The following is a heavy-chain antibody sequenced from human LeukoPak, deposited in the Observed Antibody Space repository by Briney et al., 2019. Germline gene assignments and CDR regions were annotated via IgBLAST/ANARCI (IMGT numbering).Heavy chain of an antibody. Sequence: GGSLRLSCAASGFTFSDYYMTWLRQAPGKGLEWLSYIISSGTTIYYADSVKGRFTVSRDNAKNSLYLQVNSLRAEDTAVYYCARHSSGWSFDYWGQGTLVTVSS. CDR3: ARHSSGWSFDY. CDR2: IISSGTTI. D-gene: IGHD3-22*01. V-gene: IGHV3-11*04. J-gene: IGHJ4*02. CDR1: GFTFSDYY.